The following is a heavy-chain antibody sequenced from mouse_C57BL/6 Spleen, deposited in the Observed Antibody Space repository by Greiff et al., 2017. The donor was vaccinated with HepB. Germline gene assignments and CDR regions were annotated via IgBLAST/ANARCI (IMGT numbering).Heavy chain of an antibody. CDR2: INPNNGGT. CDR3: ARGGSSYWYFDV. Sequence: EVQLQQSGPELVKPGASVKISCKASGYTFTDYYMNWVKQSHGKSLEWIGDINPNNGGTSYNQKFKGKATLTVDKSSSTAYMELRGLTSEDSAVYYCARGGSSYWYFDVWGTGTTVTVSS. D-gene: IGHD1-1*01. CDR1: GYTFTDYY. J-gene: IGHJ1*03. V-gene: IGHV1-26*01.